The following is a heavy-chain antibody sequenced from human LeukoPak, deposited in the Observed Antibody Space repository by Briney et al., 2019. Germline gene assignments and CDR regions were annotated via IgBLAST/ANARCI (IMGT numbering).Heavy chain of an antibody. D-gene: IGHD6-13*01. V-gene: IGHV4-39*02. CDR3: AREIVSSWYSDYMDV. J-gene: IGHJ6*03. Sequence: SETLSLTCTVSGGSISSSSYYWGWIRQPPGKGLEWIGSMYYSGSTYYNPSLKSRVTISVDTSKNQFSLKLSSVTAADTAVYYCAREIVSSWYSDYMDVWGKGTTVTISS. CDR1: GGSISSSSYY. CDR2: MYYSGST.